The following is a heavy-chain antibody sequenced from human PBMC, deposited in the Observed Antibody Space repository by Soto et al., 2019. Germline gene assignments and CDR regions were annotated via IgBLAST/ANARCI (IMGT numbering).Heavy chain of an antibody. J-gene: IGHJ3*02. Sequence: SVKVSCKASGFTFTSSAVQWVRQARGQRLEWIGWIVVGSGNTNYAQKFQERVTITRDMSTSTAYMELSSLRSEDTAVYYCAADTVGYCGGDCYDAFDIWGQGTMVTVSS. V-gene: IGHV1-58*01. D-gene: IGHD2-21*02. CDR1: GFTFTSSA. CDR2: IVVGSGNT. CDR3: AADTVGYCGGDCYDAFDI.